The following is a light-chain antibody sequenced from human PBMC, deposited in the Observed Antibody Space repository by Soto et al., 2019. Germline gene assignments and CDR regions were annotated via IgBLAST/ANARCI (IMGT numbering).Light chain of an antibody. Sequence: EIQMTHSRSTLSASVGDRVPITCRASQSISSWLAWYQQKPGKAPKLLIYKASSLESGVPSRFSGSGSGTEFTLTIISLQPDDFATYYCQQYNSYSLTFGGGTKVDIK. CDR3: QQYNSYSLT. J-gene: IGKJ4*01. V-gene: IGKV1-5*03. CDR1: QSISSW. CDR2: KAS.